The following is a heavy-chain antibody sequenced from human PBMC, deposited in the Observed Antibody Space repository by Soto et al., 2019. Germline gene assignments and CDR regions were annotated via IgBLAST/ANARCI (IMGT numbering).Heavy chain of an antibody. J-gene: IGHJ5*02. Sequence: PGESLKISCAASGFTFSGSAMHWVRQASGKGLEWVGRIRSKTNSYATAYAASVKGRFTTSRDDSKDTAYLQMNSLKTEDTAVYYCTRDPRNYYDSIGSANWFDPWGQGTLVTVSS. D-gene: IGHD3-22*01. V-gene: IGHV3-73*01. CDR1: GFTFSGSA. CDR3: TRDPRNYYDSIGSANWFDP. CDR2: IRSKTNSYAT.